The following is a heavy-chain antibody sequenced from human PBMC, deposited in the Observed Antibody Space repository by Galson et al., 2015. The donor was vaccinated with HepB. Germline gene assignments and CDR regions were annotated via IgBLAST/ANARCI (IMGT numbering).Heavy chain of an antibody. CDR2: FSGPVATT. D-gene: IGHD4/OR15-4a*01. CDR3: ATTTSGTCRCANCYYIDF. CDR1: GFTFSSYA. J-gene: IGHJ4*01. Sequence: SLRLSCAASGFTFSSYAMSWVRQTPEKGLDWVSTFSGPVATTYHAASVKGRFTISRDNSKNTLSLQMNGRRADDTAVYYCATTTSGTCRCANCYYIDFWGHGDLVADSS. V-gene: IGHV3-23*01.